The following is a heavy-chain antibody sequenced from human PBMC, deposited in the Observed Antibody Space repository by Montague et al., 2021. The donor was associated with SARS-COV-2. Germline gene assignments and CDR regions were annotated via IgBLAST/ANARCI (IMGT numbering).Heavy chain of an antibody. CDR1: DGSFSDYS. CDR2: INHRGST. D-gene: IGHD3-22*01. V-gene: IGHV4-34*01. CDR3: ARGRHYVNMIVVVVTGGEYCFDF. Sequence: SETLSLTCAVYDGSFSDYSWTWIRQPPGKGLEWIGEINHRGSTNYNPSLKSRVTISVDTSKNQLSLKMTSVTAADTAVYYCARGRHYVNMIVVVVTGGEYCFDFWGQGTLVAVSS. J-gene: IGHJ4*02.